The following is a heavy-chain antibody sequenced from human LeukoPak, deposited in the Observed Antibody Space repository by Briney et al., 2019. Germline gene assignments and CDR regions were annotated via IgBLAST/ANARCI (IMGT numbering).Heavy chain of an antibody. CDR3: ARDEYYGSSGSDAFDI. V-gene: IGHV3-30-3*01. J-gene: IGHJ3*02. CDR1: GFTLGSYA. CDR2: ISNDGNDK. Sequence: GGSLRLSCAASGFTLGSYAMHWVRQAPGKGLEWVAVISNDGNDKYHADSVKGRFTISRDNPKNTLYLQMNSLRAEDTAVYYCARDEYYGSSGSDAFDIWSQGTMVTVSS. D-gene: IGHD3-22*01.